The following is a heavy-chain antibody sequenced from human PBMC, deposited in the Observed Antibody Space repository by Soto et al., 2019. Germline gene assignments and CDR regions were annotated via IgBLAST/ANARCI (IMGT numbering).Heavy chain of an antibody. CDR1: GFTFGDYA. CDR3: TRDPWSYSFGP. CDR2: IRSKAYGGTT. Sequence: GGSLRLSCTASGFTFGDYAMSWVRQAPGKGLEWVGFIRSKAYGGTTEYAASVKGRFTISRDDSKSIAYLQMNSLKTEDTAVYYCTRDPWSYSFGPWGQGTLVTVSS. V-gene: IGHV3-49*04. J-gene: IGHJ5*02. D-gene: IGHD1-26*01.